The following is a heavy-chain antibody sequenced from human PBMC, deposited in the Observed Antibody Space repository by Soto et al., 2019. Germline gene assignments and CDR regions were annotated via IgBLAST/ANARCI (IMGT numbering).Heavy chain of an antibody. CDR2: IYSGGST. V-gene: IGHV3-66*01. CDR1: GFTFSSYA. Sequence: GGSLRLSCAASGFTFSSYAMSWVRQAPGKGLEWVSVIYSGGSTYYADSVKGRFTISRDNSKNTLYLQMNSLRAEDTAVYYCAREGYYDSSGYAFDIWGQGTMVTVSS. CDR3: AREGYYDSSGYAFDI. D-gene: IGHD3-22*01. J-gene: IGHJ3*02.